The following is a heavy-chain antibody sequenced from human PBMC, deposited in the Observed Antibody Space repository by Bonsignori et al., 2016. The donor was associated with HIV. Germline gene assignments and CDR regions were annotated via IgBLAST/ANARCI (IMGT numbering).Heavy chain of an antibody. J-gene: IGHJ4*02. Sequence: SETLSLTCTVSGGSISSYSWSWIRQPAGKGLEWIGHIYTSGSTNYNPSLKSRVTMSVDTSKNQFSLKLSSVTAADTAVYYCARNQVEAGGDFDYWGEGTLVTVSS. CDR3: ARNQVEAGGDFDY. D-gene: IGHD1-26*01. V-gene: IGHV4-4*07. CDR2: IYTSGST. CDR1: GGSISSYS.